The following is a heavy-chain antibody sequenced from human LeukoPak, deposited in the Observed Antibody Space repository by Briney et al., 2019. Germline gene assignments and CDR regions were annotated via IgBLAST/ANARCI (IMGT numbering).Heavy chain of an antibody. D-gene: IGHD3-10*01. CDR1: GSHFTSYW. J-gene: IGHJ4*02. Sequence: GGSLKISCQGSGSHFTSYWIGWARQLPGKGLEWMGIIYPSDSETRYSPSFKGQVTISADKSISTAYVQWSSLKASDTAMYYCARPSGSGSYYNVLFDYWGQGTLVTVSS. V-gene: IGHV5-51*01. CDR3: ARPSGSGSYYNVLFDY. CDR2: IYPSDSET.